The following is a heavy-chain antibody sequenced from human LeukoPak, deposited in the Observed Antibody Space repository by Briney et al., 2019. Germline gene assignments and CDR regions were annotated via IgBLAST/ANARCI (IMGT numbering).Heavy chain of an antibody. CDR3: ARLHCDFWSGYKFDY. Sequence: SETLSLTCTVSGGSISSYYWSWIRQPPGKGLEWIGYIYYSGSTNYNPSLKSRVTISVDTSKNQFSLKLSSVTAADTAVYYCARLHCDFWSGYKFDYWGQGTLVTVSS. D-gene: IGHD3-3*01. V-gene: IGHV4-59*08. CDR2: IYYSGST. J-gene: IGHJ4*02. CDR1: GGSISSYY.